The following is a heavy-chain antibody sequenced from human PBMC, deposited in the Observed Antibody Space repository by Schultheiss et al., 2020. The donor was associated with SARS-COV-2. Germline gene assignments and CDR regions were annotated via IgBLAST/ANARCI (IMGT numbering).Heavy chain of an antibody. CDR1: GFTFDDYA. CDR2: ISWNSGSI. J-gene: IGHJ4*02. CDR3: AKDGHWTFDY. Sequence: GGSLRLSCAASGFTFDDYAMHWVRQAPGKGLEWVSGISWNSGSIGYADSVKGRFTISRDNAKNSLYLQMNSLRAEDTALYYCAKDGHWTFDYWGQGTLVTVSS. D-gene: IGHD1-1*01. V-gene: IGHV3-9*01.